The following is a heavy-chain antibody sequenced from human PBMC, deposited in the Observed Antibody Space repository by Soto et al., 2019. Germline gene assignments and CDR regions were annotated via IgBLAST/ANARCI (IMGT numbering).Heavy chain of an antibody. CDR2: IYYSGST. V-gene: IGHV4-39*01. CDR3: ARQAAGVFDFWSGYYSHYYFDY. CDR1: GGSISSSSYY. D-gene: IGHD3-3*01. Sequence: SETLSLTCTVSGGSISSSSYYWGWIRQPPGKGLEWIGSIYYSGSTYYNPSLKSRVTISVDTSKNQFSLKLSSVTAADTAVYYCARQAAGVFDFWSGYYSHYYFDYWGQGTLVTVSS. J-gene: IGHJ4*02.